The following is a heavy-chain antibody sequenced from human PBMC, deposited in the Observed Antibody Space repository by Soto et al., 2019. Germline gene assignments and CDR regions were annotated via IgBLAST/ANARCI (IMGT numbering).Heavy chain of an antibody. CDR1: RVAFSKFI. Sequence: QAQLEQSGGEVKKPGSSVKVSCKASRVAFSKFIVTWVRQAPGLGLEWVGGIIPIFGTANYAQKFQGRVTITADESTSTSYMEVNNLRSEDTAVYYCARHRFNYYDDTVYYYFDYWGQGTLVTVSS. CDR2: IIPIFGTA. D-gene: IGHD3-22*01. V-gene: IGHV1-69*01. J-gene: IGHJ4*02. CDR3: ARHRFNYYDDTVYYYFDY.